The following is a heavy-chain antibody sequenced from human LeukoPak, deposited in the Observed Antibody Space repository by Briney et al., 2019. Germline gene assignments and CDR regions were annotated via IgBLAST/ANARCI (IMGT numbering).Heavy chain of an antibody. CDR3: AREGSGSYYVNYYYYGMDV. Sequence: ASVTVSCKASGYTFTSYYMHWVRQAPGQGLEWMGIINPSGGSTSYAQKFQGRVTMTRDTSTSTVYMELSSLRSEDAAVYYCAREGSGSYYVNYYYYGMDVWGQGTTVTVSS. D-gene: IGHD3-10*01. CDR1: GYTFTSYY. CDR2: INPSGGST. V-gene: IGHV1-46*01. J-gene: IGHJ6*02.